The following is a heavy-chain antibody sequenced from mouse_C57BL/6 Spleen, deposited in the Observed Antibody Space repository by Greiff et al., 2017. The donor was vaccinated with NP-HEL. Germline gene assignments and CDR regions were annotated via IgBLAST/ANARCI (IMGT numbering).Heavy chain of an antibody. CDR3: TAGGYDVYFDY. D-gene: IGHD2-2*01. V-gene: IGHV14-1*01. J-gene: IGHJ2*01. CDR2: IDPEDGDT. Sequence: VQLQQSGAELVRPGASVKLSCTASGFNIKDYYMHWVKQRPEQGLEWIGRIDPEDGDTEYAPKFQGKATMTADTSSNTAYLQLSSLTSEDTAVYYCTAGGYDVYFDYWGQGTTLTVSS. CDR1: GFNIKDYY.